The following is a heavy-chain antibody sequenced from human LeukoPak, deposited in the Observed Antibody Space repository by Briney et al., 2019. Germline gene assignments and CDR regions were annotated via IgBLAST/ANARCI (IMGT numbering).Heavy chain of an antibody. J-gene: IGHJ5*02. CDR3: ARDLGQYYDTSDNWFDP. Sequence: RGSLRLSCAASGFTFSSYAMSWVRQAPGKGLEWVSTISDSGGSTHYADSVKGRFTISRDNAKNTLNLQMNSLRAEDTAVYYCARDLGQYYDTSDNWFDPWGQGTLVTVSS. CDR1: GFTFSSYA. D-gene: IGHD3-22*01. CDR2: ISDSGGST. V-gene: IGHV3-23*01.